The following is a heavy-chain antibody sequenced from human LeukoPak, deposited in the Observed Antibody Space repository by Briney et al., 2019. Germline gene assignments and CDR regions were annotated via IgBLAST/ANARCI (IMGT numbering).Heavy chain of an antibody. Sequence: SETLSLTCTVSGYSISSGYYWSWIRQPPGKGLGWIGYIYDSGSTSYNPSLKSRFTISVDTSKNQFSLKLSSVTAADTAVYYCVRETYCGADCYYGFDYWGQGILVTVSS. V-gene: IGHV4-61*01. J-gene: IGHJ4*02. CDR1: GYSISSGYY. CDR3: VRETYCGADCYYGFDY. CDR2: IYDSGST. D-gene: IGHD2-21*02.